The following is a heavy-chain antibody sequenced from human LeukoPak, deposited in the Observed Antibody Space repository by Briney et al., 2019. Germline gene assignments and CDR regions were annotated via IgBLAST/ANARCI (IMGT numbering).Heavy chain of an antibody. CDR1: RFTFSSYS. CDR3: ARDLNSGYSYGAEYFQH. J-gene: IGHJ1*01. Sequence: AGSLSLSCAASRFTFSSYSMNWVRQAPGKGLEWVSSISSSSSYIYYADSVKGRFTISRDNAKNSLYLQMNSLRAEDTAVYYCARDLNSGYSYGAEYFQHWGQGTLVTVSS. D-gene: IGHD5-18*01. V-gene: IGHV3-21*01. CDR2: ISSSSSYI.